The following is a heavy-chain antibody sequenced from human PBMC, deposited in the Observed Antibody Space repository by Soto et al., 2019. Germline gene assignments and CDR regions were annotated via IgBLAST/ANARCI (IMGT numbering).Heavy chain of an antibody. V-gene: IGHV3-30-3*01. Sequence: GGSLRLSCAASGFTFSSYAMHWVRQAPGKGLEWVAVISYDGSNKYYADSVKGRFTISRDNSKNTLYLQMNSLRAEDTAVYYCARDRGIVVVPAARHNDAFDIWGKGTMVTFSS. CDR2: ISYDGSNK. D-gene: IGHD2-2*01. CDR1: GFTFSSYA. CDR3: ARDRGIVVVPAARHNDAFDI. J-gene: IGHJ3*02.